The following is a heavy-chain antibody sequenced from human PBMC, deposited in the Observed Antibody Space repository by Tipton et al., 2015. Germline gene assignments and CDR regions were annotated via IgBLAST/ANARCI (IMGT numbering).Heavy chain of an antibody. J-gene: IGHJ4*02. CDR2: VFNTGST. CDR3: ARDRPGANCFDY. V-gene: IGHV4-59*01. CDR1: GGSISSEY. D-gene: IGHD7-27*01. Sequence: TLSLTCTVSGGSISSEYWSWIRQPPGKGLEWIGYVFNTGSTYYNPSLESRVTIPVATFENQFSLKLSSVTAADTAVYYCARDRPGANCFDYWGQGTLVTVSS.